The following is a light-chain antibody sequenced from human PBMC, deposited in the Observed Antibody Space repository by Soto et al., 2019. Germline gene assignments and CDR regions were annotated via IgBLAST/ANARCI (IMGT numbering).Light chain of an antibody. CDR1: SSDVGGYNY. Sequence: QSTLTQPASVSGSPGQSITLSCTGTSSDVGGYNYVSWYQQHPGKAPKLMIYEVSNRPSGVSNRFSGSKSGNTASLTISGLQAEDEADYYCNSYASSGTIVFGTGTKVTVL. J-gene: IGLJ1*01. CDR2: EVS. CDR3: NSYASSGTIV. V-gene: IGLV2-14*01.